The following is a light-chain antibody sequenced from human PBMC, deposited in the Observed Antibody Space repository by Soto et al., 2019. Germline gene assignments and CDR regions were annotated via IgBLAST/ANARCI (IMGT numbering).Light chain of an antibody. V-gene: IGLV1-44*01. CDR2: SNY. CDR1: SSNIGSKT. CDR3: AAIDTSLNGYV. J-gene: IGLJ1*01. Sequence: QSALTQPPSASGTPGQRVTISCSGSSSNIGSKTVNWYQQLPGTAPKLLIYSNYQRPSGVPDRLSGSKSGTSASLAISGLQSDDEAEYCCAAIDTSLNGYVFGTGTKVT.